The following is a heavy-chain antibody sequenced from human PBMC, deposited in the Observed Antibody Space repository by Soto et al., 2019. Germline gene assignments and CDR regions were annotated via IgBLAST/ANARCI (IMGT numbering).Heavy chain of an antibody. V-gene: IGHV3-7*03. CDR3: ARDQDWNYHYYGMDV. D-gene: IGHD1-1*01. J-gene: IGHJ6*02. Sequence: VGSLSLSCSASGFPFSSYWMSWVRQAPGKGLEWVANIKQDGSEKYYVDSVKGRFTISRDNAKNSVYLQMNSLRAEDTAVYYCARDQDWNYHYYGMDVWGQGTTVTVSS. CDR2: IKQDGSEK. CDR1: GFPFSSYW.